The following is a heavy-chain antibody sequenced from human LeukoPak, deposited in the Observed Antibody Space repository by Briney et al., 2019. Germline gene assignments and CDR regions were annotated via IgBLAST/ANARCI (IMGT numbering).Heavy chain of an antibody. CDR2: IGTAGDT. CDR1: GFTFSSYD. J-gene: IGHJ4*02. CDR3: AKDKRNIGSGTLHDY. D-gene: IGHD6-19*01. Sequence: GGSLRLSCAASGFTFSSYDMHWVRQATGKGLEWVSAIGTAGDTYYPGSVKGRFTISRENAKNSLYLQMNSLRAEDTAVYYCAKDKRNIGSGTLHDYWGQGTLVTVSS. V-gene: IGHV3-13*01.